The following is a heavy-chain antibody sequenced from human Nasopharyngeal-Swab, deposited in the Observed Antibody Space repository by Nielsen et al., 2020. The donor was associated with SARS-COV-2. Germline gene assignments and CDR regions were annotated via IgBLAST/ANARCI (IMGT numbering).Heavy chain of an antibody. CDR2: ISYDGTNK. J-gene: IGHJ4*02. V-gene: IGHV3-30*18. CDR3: AKDWGKLDY. CDR1: GFTFSNYA. D-gene: IGHD3-16*01. Sequence: GGSLRLSCIVSGFTFSGFTFSNYAMHWVRQAPGKELEWMAVISYDGTNKYYADSVKGRFTISRDNSKNTLYLQMNSLRDEDTAVYYCAKDWGKLDYWGQGTLVTVSS.